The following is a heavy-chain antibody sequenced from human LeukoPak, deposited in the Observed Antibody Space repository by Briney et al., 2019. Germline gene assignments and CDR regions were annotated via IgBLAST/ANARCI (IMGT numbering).Heavy chain of an antibody. V-gene: IGHV3-21*01. CDR1: GFTFSIYS. Sequence: GGSLRLSCEASGFTFSIYSMNWVRQAPGKGLEWVSSISSHSIYISYADSVKGRFAISRDNAKKSLYLQMNSLTAEDSAVYVCSRDLYCTVTSCCNGDDSFDLWGQGTMVTVSS. J-gene: IGHJ3*01. D-gene: IGHD2-2*01. CDR3: SRDLYCTVTSCCNGDDSFDL. CDR2: ISSHSIYI.